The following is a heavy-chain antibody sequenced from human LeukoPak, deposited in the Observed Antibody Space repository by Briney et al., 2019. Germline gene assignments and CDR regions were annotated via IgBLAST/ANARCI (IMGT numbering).Heavy chain of an antibody. CDR1: GYTFTTYY. CDR2: IYPTGST. CDR3: ARTTATYYFDY. V-gene: IGHV1-46*01. Sequence: GASVKVSRKASGYTFTTYYVQWVRQAPGQGLEWMGIIYPTGSTSYAQRFQGRVTMTRDTSTSTVYMDLSSLRSEDTAVYYCARTTATYYFDYWGQGTLVTVSS. D-gene: IGHD1-14*01. J-gene: IGHJ4*02.